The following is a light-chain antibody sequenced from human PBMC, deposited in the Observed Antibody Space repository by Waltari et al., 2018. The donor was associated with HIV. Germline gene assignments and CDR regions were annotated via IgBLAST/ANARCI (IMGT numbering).Light chain of an antibody. CDR3: QQHYTTPLT. V-gene: IGKV4-1*01. CDR2: CAS. CDR1: QSVLYSSNNKNY. Sequence: IVMTQSPDSLAVSLGERATINCNSRQSVLYSSNNKNYLAWYQKKPVQPPKLLIYCASARESGVPDRFSASGSATDFTLTISSLQAEDVAVYYCQQHYTTPLTFGGGTKVEI. J-gene: IGKJ4*01.